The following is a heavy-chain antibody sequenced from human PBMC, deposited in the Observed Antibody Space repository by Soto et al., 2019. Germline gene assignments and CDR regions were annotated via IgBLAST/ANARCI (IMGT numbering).Heavy chain of an antibody. Sequence: PVGSLRLSCAASEFSFRSYWMTWVRQAPGKGLEWVALINEDGSQKYYVGSVKGRFIISRDNAKDSVYMQMDSLRAGDTAVYFCARVGRYGWDFDHWGQGTLVTAPQ. CDR1: EFSFRSYW. J-gene: IGHJ4*02. CDR2: INEDGSQK. D-gene: IGHD5-18*01. V-gene: IGHV3-7*01. CDR3: ARVGRYGWDFDH.